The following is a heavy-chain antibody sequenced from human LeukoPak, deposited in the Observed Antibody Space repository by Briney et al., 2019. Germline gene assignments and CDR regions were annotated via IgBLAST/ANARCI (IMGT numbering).Heavy chain of an antibody. J-gene: IGHJ6*02. CDR1: GFTFSSYA. Sequence: GGSLRLSCAASGFTFSSYAMSWVRQAPGKGLEWVSAISGSGGSTYYADSVKGRFTISRDNSKNTLYLQMNSLRAEDTAVYYCAKSKVPAAIGHYYYYYGMDVWGQGTTVTVSS. CDR2: ISGSGGST. CDR3: AKSKVPAAIGHYYYYYGMDV. V-gene: IGHV3-23*01. D-gene: IGHD2-2*01.